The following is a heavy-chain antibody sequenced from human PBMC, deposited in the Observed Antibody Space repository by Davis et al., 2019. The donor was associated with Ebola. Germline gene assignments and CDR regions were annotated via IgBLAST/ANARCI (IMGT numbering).Heavy chain of an antibody. CDR1: GYSFTSYW. V-gene: IGHV5-51*01. D-gene: IGHD2-2*01. J-gene: IGHJ3*02. Sequence: GESLKISCKGSGYSFTSYWIGWVRQMPGKGLEWMGIIYPGDSDTRYSPSFQGQVTISADKSISTAYLQWSSLKASDTAMYYCASSGYQLLQVEGHDAFDIWGQGTMVTVSS. CDR3: ASSGYQLLQVEGHDAFDI. CDR2: IYPGDSDT.